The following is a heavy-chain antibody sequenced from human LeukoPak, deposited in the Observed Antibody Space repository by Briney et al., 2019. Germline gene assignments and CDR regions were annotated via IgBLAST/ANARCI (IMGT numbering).Heavy chain of an antibody. Sequence: GRSLRLSCAASGFTFSSYAMHWVRQAPGKGLEWVAVISYDESSKYYADSVKGRFTISRDNSKNTLYLQMNSLRAEDTAVYYCARTDIVVVPAASFGYWGQGTLVTVSS. CDR1: GFTFSSYA. CDR3: ARTDIVVVPAASFGY. J-gene: IGHJ4*02. V-gene: IGHV3-30-3*01. D-gene: IGHD2-2*01. CDR2: ISYDESSK.